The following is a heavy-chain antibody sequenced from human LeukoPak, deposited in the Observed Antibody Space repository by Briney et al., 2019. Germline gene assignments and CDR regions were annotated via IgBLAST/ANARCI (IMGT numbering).Heavy chain of an antibody. CDR3: AKHHPRRVVITNWFDP. J-gene: IGHJ5*02. D-gene: IGHD3-22*01. CDR2: ISGSGGIT. CDR1: GFTFSAYA. Sequence: GGSLRLSCAASGFTFSAYAISWVRQAPGKGLEWVSAISGSGGITYYADSVKGRFTISRGNSKNTLYLQMNSLRAEDTAVYYCAKHHPRRVVITNWFDPWGQGTLVIVSS. V-gene: IGHV3-23*01.